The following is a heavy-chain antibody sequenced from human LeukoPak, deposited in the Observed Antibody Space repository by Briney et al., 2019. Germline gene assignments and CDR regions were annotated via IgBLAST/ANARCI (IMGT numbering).Heavy chain of an antibody. CDR2: IYTSGST. CDR1: GGSISSYY. J-gene: IGHJ4*02. V-gene: IGHV4-4*07. CDR3: ARIGGGGGYSGYDWPYYFDY. D-gene: IGHD5-12*01. Sequence: SETLSLTCTVSGGSISSYYWSWIRQPAGKGLEWIGRIYTSGSTNYNPPLKTRVTMSVDTSKNQFSLKLSAVTAADTAVYYCARIGGGGGYSGYDWPYYFDYWGQGTLVTVSS.